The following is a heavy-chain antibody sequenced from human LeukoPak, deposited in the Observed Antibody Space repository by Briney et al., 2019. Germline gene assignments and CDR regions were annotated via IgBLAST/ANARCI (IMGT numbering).Heavy chain of an antibody. CDR1: GYTFTSYG. CDR3: ARDIPYSYGSGLAFDI. V-gene: IGHV1-18*01. J-gene: IGHJ3*02. Sequence: GASVKVSCKASGYTFTSYGISWVRQAPGQGLEWMGWISAYNGNTNYAQKLQGRVAMTTDTSTSTAYMELRSLRSDDTAVYYCARDIPYSYGSGLAFDIWGQGTMVTVSS. CDR2: ISAYNGNT. D-gene: IGHD3-10*01.